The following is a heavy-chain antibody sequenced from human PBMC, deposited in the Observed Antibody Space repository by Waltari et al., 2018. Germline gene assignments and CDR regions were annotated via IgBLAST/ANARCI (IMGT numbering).Heavy chain of an antibody. J-gene: IGHJ4*02. CDR2: INHSGST. Sequence: QVQLQQWGAGLLKPSETLSLTCAVYGGSFSGYYWSWIRQPPGKGLEWIGEINHSGSTNYNPSLKSRVTISVGTSKNQFSLKLSSVTAADTAVYYCARRTRTMVRGVIGYYFDYWGQGTLVTVSS. CDR3: ARRTRTMVRGVIGYYFDY. CDR1: GGSFSGYY. D-gene: IGHD3-10*01. V-gene: IGHV4-34*01.